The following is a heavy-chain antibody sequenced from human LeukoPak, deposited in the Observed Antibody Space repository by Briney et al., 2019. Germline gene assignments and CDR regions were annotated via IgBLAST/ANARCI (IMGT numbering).Heavy chain of an antibody. Sequence: PSQTLSLTCTVSGGSISSGGYYWSWIRQHPGKGLEWIGYIYYSGSTYYNPSLKSRVTISVDTSKNQLSLKLSSVTAADTAVYYCARRYYDSSGYGNWFDPWGQATLVTVSS. CDR2: IYYSGST. V-gene: IGHV4-31*03. D-gene: IGHD3-22*01. J-gene: IGHJ5*02. CDR3: ARRYYDSSGYGNWFDP. CDR1: GGSISSGGYY.